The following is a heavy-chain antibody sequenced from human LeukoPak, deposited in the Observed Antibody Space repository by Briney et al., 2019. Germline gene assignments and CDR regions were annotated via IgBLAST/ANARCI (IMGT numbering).Heavy chain of an antibody. CDR2: INPNSGGT. Sequence: ASVKVSCKASGYTFTGYYMHWVQQAPGQGLEWMGWINPNSGGTNYAQKFQGRVTMTRDTSISTAYMELSRLRSDDTAVYYCARAGWRTSYYGMDVWGQGTTVTVSS. CDR1: GYTFTGYY. V-gene: IGHV1-2*02. CDR3: ARAGWRTSYYGMDV. J-gene: IGHJ6*02. D-gene: IGHD5-24*01.